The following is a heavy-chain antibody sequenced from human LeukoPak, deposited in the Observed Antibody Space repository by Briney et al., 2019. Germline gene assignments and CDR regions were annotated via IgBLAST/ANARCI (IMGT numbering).Heavy chain of an antibody. CDR2: VSHDAKNK. Sequence: GRSLRLSCAASGFSFSNCAMHWVRRAPGEGLKWVAVVSHDAKNKFYADSVKGRFTISRDSSKNTVDLQMNSLRAEDTAVYYCATLQNYWGRGTLVTVSS. CDR3: ATLQNY. J-gene: IGHJ4*02. V-gene: IGHV3-30*04. D-gene: IGHD4-11*01. CDR1: GFSFSNCA.